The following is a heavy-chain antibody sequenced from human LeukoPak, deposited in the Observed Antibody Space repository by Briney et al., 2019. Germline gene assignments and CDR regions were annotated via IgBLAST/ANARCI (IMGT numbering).Heavy chain of an antibody. CDR3: ARDSAPFSYSSSWYEVNAFDI. J-gene: IGHJ3*02. Sequence: GGSLRLSCAASGFTFSGYSMNWVRQAPGKGLEWVSYISSSSSTIYYADSVKGRFTISRDNAKNSLYLQMNSLRAEDTAVYYCARDSAPFSYSSSWYEVNAFDIWGQGTMVTVSS. V-gene: IGHV3-48*01. D-gene: IGHD6-13*01. CDR2: ISSSSSTI. CDR1: GFTFSGYS.